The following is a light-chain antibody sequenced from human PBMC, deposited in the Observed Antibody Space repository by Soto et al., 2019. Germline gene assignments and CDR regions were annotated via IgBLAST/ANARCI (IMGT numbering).Light chain of an antibody. J-gene: IGKJ4*01. CDR2: KAS. V-gene: IGKV1-5*03. CDR3: QQYKSSPLT. Sequence: DIQMTHSPSTLSASVGDRVTITCRASQNINTWLAWFQQKPGKAPNLLIYKASSLESGVPSRFSGSGSGTEFTLTISTLQPDDFATYYCQQYKSSPLTFGGGTKVEIK. CDR1: QNINTW.